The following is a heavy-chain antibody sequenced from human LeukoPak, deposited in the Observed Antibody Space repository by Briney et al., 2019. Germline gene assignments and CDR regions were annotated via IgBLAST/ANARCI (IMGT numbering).Heavy chain of an antibody. CDR2: ILDSGYSA. D-gene: IGHD3-16*01. Sequence: GGSLRLSCAASGFTFSSYAMSWVRQAPGKGLEWVSGILDSGYSAYYADSVKGRFTISRDNSNNTLYLQMNSLRAEDTAVYYCAKLGGHPLHNYYVGVWGKGTTVAVSS. V-gene: IGHV3-23*01. CDR3: AKLGGHPLHNYYVGV. J-gene: IGHJ6*03. CDR1: GFTFSSYA.